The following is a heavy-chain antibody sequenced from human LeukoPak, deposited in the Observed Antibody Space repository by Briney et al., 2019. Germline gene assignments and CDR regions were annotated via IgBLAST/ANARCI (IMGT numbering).Heavy chain of an antibody. CDR3: ARGLYCRSSTSCSDYGMDV. CDR1: GASINAYY. CDR2: IYYSGTT. Sequence: SETLSLTCTVSGASINAYYWSWIRQPPGKGLEWIGYIYYSGTTSYNPSLKTRVTISIDTSKNQFSLKLSSVTAADTAVYYCARGLYCRSSTSCSDYGMDVWGQGTTVTVSS. D-gene: IGHD2-15*01. J-gene: IGHJ6*02. V-gene: IGHV4-59*01.